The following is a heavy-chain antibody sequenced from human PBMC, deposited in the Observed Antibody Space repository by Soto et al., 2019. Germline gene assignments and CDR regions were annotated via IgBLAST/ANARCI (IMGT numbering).Heavy chain of an antibody. CDR3: AIIPRLRFGAVAAD. Sequence: GASGKVSCKASGYTFTGYYMHWVRQAPGQGLEWMGWINPNSGGTNYAQKFQGRVTMTRDTSISTAYMELSRLRSDDTAVYYCAIIPRLRFGAVAADWAQGTLVTVSS. CDR1: GYTFTGYY. D-gene: IGHD3-10*01. V-gene: IGHV1-2*02. J-gene: IGHJ4*02. CDR2: INPNSGGT.